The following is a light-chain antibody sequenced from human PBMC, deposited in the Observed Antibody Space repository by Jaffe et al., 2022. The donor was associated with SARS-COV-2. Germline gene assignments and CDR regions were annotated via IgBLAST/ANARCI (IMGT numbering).Light chain of an antibody. CDR1: SSDVGGYKY. J-gene: IGLJ1*01. V-gene: IGLV2-11*01. CDR3: CSYAGTYNYV. Sequence: QSALTQPRSVSGSPGQSVTISCTGTSSDVGGYKYVSWYQQYPGKAPKLIIYDVNKRPSGVPDRFSGSKSGNTASLIISGLQAEDEADYYCCSYAGTYNYVFGTGTQVTFL. CDR2: DVN.